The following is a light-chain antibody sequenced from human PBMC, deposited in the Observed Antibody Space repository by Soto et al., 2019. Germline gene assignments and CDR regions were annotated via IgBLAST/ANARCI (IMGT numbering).Light chain of an antibody. CDR1: QSVGTY. CDR3: QQRNFRPGGT. CDR2: DAS. Sequence: EIVLTQSPVILSVSPGDRATLSCRASQSVGTYLAWYQQKPGQAPRLLIYDASIRATGIPARFSVSGSGTDFTPTISSLEPEDFAVYFCQQRNFRPGGTFGQGTKVEIK. V-gene: IGKV3-11*01. J-gene: IGKJ1*01.